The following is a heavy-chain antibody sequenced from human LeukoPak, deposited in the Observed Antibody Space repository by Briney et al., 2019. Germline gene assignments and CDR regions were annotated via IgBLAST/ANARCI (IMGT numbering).Heavy chain of an antibody. CDR3: ARARIAAAGTDFDY. J-gene: IGHJ4*02. V-gene: IGHV1-18*01. CDR2: ISAYNGNT. CDR1: GYTFTSYG. Sequence: GASVKVSCKASGYTFTSYGISWVRQAPGQGLEWMGWISAYNGNTNYAQKLQGRVTMTTDTSTSTAYMEPRSLRSDDTAVYYCARARIAAAGTDFDYWGQGTLVTVSS. D-gene: IGHD6-13*01.